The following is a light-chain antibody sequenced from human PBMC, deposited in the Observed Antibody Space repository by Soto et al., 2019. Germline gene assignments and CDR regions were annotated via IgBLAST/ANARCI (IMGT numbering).Light chain of an antibody. Sequence: EIVFTQSPGTLSLSPGERATLSCRASQSVVSAYLAWYQQKPGQAPRLLIYGASNRATGIPDRFSGSGSGTDFTLTISGLEPEDFAVYYCQQFGSSKYTFGQGTKVDIK. CDR1: QSVVSAY. J-gene: IGKJ2*01. CDR2: GAS. CDR3: QQFGSSKYT. V-gene: IGKV3-20*01.